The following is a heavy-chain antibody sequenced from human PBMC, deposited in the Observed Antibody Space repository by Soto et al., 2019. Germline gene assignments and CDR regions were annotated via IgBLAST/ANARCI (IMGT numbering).Heavy chain of an antibody. V-gene: IGHV3-23*01. CDR2: ISGSGGST. CDR3: AKSIVVVPAAILGDAFDI. CDR1: GFTFSSYA. D-gene: IGHD2-2*01. J-gene: IGHJ3*02. Sequence: GGSLRLSCAASGFTFSSYAMSWVRQAPGKGLEWVSAISGSGGSTYYADSVKGRFTISRDNSKNTLYLQMNSLRAEDTAVYYCAKSIVVVPAAILGDAFDIWGQGTMVTVSS.